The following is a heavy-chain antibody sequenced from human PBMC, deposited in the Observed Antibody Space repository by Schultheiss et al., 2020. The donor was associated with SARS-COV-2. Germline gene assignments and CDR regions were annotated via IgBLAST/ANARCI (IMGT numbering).Heavy chain of an antibody. CDR2: ISYDGSNK. V-gene: IGHV3-30*07. CDR1: GFTFSSYA. D-gene: IGHD7-27*01. J-gene: IGHJ4*02. Sequence: GGSLRLSCAASGFTFSSYAMHWVRQAPGKGLEWVAVISYDGSNKYYADSVKGRFTISRDNSKNTLYLQMNSLRAEDTAVYYCARDNWGFDYWGQGTLVTVSS. CDR3: ARDNWGFDY.